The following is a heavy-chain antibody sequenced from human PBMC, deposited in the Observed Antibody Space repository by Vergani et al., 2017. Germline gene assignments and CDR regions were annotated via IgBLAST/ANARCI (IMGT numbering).Heavy chain of an antibody. Sequence: QVQLVQSGAEVKKPGASVKVSCKASGYTFTGYYMHWVRQAPGQGLEWMGIINPSGGSTSYAQKFQGRVTMTRDTSTSTVYMELSSLRSEDTAVYYCARNRAPQVLWGAMDVWGQGTTVTVSS. J-gene: IGHJ6*02. CDR1: GYTFTGYY. V-gene: IGHV1-46*03. CDR2: INPSGGST. CDR3: ARNRAPQVLWGAMDV. D-gene: IGHD7-27*01.